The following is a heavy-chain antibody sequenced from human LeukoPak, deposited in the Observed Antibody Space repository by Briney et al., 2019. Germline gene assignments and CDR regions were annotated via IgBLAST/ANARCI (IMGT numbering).Heavy chain of an antibody. CDR2: IYYSGST. Sequence: PSETLSLTCTVSGGSISSSSYYWGWIRQPPGKGLEWIGSIYYSGSTYYNPSLKSRDTISVDTSKNQFSLKLSSVTAADTAVYYCARASGTMVRGGVDYWGQGTLVTVSS. CDR3: ARASGTMVRGGVDY. CDR1: GGSISSSSYY. D-gene: IGHD3-10*01. J-gene: IGHJ4*02. V-gene: IGHV4-39*01.